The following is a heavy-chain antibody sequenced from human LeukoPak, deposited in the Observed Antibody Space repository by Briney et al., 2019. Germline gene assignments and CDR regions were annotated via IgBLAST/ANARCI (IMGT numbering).Heavy chain of an antibody. CDR2: IWYDGSNK. J-gene: IGHJ4*02. D-gene: IGHD4-17*01. Sequence: PGGSLRLSCAASGFTFSRYGMHWVRQAPGKGLQWVALIWYDGSNKFYADSVRGRFTISRDNSKNTLYLQMSSLRAEDTAVYYCARDGGGGTYGYFDNWGQGTLVTVSS. CDR1: GFTFSRYG. CDR3: ARDGGGGTYGYFDN. V-gene: IGHV3-33*08.